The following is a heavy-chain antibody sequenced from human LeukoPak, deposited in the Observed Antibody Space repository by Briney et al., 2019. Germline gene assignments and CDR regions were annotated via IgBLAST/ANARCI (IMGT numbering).Heavy chain of an antibody. Sequence: SVKVSCKASGGTFSSYAISWVRQAPGQGLEWMGGIIPIFGTANYAQKFQGRVTITADESTSTAYMELSSLRSEGTAVYYCARLGVTMVRGVITHSDYWGQGTLVTVSS. CDR1: GGTFSSYA. D-gene: IGHD3-10*01. CDR3: ARLGVTMVRGVITHSDY. V-gene: IGHV1-69*13. J-gene: IGHJ4*02. CDR2: IIPIFGTA.